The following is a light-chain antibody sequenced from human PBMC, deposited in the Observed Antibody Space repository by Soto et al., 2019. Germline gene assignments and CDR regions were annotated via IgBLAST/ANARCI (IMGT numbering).Light chain of an antibody. V-gene: IGKV3-11*01. Sequence: EVVLTQSPATLSLSPGERATLSCRASQSLVRLLAWYQQKPGQPPRLLIYDASNRATGIPARFSGSGSGTDFSLTISSLEPEDFAVYYCQQRTNWPSITFGQGTRLEIK. CDR2: DAS. J-gene: IGKJ5*01. CDR1: QSLVRL. CDR3: QQRTNWPSIT.